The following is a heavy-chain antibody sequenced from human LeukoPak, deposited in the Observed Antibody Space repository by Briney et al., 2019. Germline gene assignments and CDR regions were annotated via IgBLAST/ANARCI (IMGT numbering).Heavy chain of an antibody. CDR2: IYYSGNT. CDR3: ARSPSGKFDP. D-gene: IGHD3-10*01. J-gene: IGHJ5*02. Sequence: SETLSLTCTVSSDSISSRNYYWAWIRQPPGKGLEWIGTIYYSGNTYYNPSLKSRVTISVDTSKNQFSLKLSSVTAADTAVYYCARSPSGKFDPWGQGTLVTVSS. CDR1: SDSISSRNYY. V-gene: IGHV4-39*01.